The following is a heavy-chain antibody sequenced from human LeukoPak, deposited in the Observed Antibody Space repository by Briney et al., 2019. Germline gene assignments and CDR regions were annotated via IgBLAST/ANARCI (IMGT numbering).Heavy chain of an antibody. Sequence: GGSLRLSCEGSAFIFSGHWMNWVRQTPGKGLEWVASIKEDGSERQYVDSVKGRFSISRDNTKGSLFLQLNSLRAEDTAVYYCARAARSDFWSGYSVSIYYYGMDVWGQGTTVTVSS. J-gene: IGHJ6*02. CDR3: ARAARSDFWSGYSVSIYYYGMDV. CDR1: AFIFSGHW. CDR2: IKEDGSER. D-gene: IGHD3-3*01. V-gene: IGHV3-7*03.